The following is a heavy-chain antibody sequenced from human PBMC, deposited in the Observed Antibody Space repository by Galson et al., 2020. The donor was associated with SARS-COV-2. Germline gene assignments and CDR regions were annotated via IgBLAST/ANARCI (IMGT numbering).Heavy chain of an antibody. Sequence: GEYLKISCAASGFTFSNAWMSWVRQAPGKGLEWVGRIKSKTDGGTTDYAAPVKGRFTISRDDSKNTLYLQMNSLKTEDTAVYYCTTDPLVGTSSQNYYYYYYMDVWGKGTTVTVSS. CDR3: TTDPLVGTSSQNYYYYYYMDV. CDR1: GFTFSNAW. CDR2: IKSKTDGGTT. V-gene: IGHV3-15*01. D-gene: IGHD2-2*01. J-gene: IGHJ6*03.